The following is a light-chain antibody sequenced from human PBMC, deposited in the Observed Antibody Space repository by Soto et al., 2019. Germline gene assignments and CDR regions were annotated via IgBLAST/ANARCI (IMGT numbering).Light chain of an antibody. CDR3: QIWGTGVRGV. J-gene: IGLJ1*01. CDR1: SGHSSYA. CDR2: LNSDGSH. Sequence: QLVLTQSPSASASLGASVKLTCTLSSGHSSYAIAWHQYQPEKGPRYLMKLNSDGSHSKGDGIPDRFSGSSSEAERYLTISSLQSEDEGDYYCQIWGTGVRGVFGTGTKLTVL. V-gene: IGLV4-69*01.